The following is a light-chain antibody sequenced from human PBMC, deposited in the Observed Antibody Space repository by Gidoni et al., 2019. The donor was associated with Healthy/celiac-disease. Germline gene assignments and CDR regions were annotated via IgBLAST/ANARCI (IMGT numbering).Light chain of an antibody. J-gene: IGKJ4*01. CDR3: QQRSNWPPWLT. Sequence: EIVLTQSPATLSLSPGERATLSCRASQSVSSYLAWYQQKPGQAPRLLLYDASNRATGIPARFSGSGSGTDFTLTSSSLEPEDFAVYYCQQRSNWPPWLTFGGGTKVEIK. CDR1: QSVSSY. CDR2: DAS. V-gene: IGKV3-11*01.